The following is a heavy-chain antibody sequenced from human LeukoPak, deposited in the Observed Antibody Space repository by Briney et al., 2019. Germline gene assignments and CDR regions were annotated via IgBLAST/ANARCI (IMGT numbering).Heavy chain of an antibody. Sequence: GGSLRLSCAASGFTFNTYAMSWVRQAPGKGLEWVSAISGSGGTTYYADSVKGRFTISRDNSKNTLYLQMNSLGAEDTAVYYCAKYSRPPSIDYWGQGTLVTVSS. CDR2: ISGSGGTT. V-gene: IGHV3-23*01. CDR3: AKYSRPPSIDY. J-gene: IGHJ4*02. CDR1: GFTFNTYA. D-gene: IGHD6-13*01.